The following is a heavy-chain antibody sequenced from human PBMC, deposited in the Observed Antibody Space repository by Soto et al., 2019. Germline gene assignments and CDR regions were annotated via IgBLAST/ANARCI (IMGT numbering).Heavy chain of an antibody. J-gene: IGHJ4*02. CDR3: SRDYTSGWRDFQY. V-gene: IGHV1-3*01. CDR1: GYRFTEFS. CDR2: INAANGNT. D-gene: IGHD6-19*01. Sequence: QVQLVQSGAEVKKPGASVKISCQASGYRFTEFSMQCARQAPGQRLEWMGWINAANGNTEYSRKFYGRVTITTDTSASTGYMELSSLTSEETAVYYCSRDYTSGWRDFQYWGQGTVVTVSS.